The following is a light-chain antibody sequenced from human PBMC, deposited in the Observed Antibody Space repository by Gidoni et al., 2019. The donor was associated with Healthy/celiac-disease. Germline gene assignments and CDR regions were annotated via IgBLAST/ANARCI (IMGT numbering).Light chain of an antibody. J-gene: IGKJ1*01. CDR2: GSY. Sequence: WYQQNPGQAPRLLIYGSYSRATGLPDSFSGSGSGTDFTLTISRLEPEDFAVYYCQQYGSSPRTFGQGTKVEIK. V-gene: IGKV3-20*01. CDR3: QQYGSSPRT.